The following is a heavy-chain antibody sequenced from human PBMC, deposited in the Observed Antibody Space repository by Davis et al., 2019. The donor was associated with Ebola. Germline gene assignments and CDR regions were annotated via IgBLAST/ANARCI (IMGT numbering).Heavy chain of an antibody. CDR2: MNPNSGNT. Sequence: AASVKVSCKASGYTFTSYDINWVRQATGQGLEWMGWMNPNSGNTGYAQKFQGRVTMTRNTSISTAYMELSSLRSEDTAVYYCAREPRTMYPVYYYYGMDVWGKGTTVTVSS. D-gene: IGHD1-14*01. CDR1: GYTFTSYD. V-gene: IGHV1-8*01. CDR3: AREPRTMYPVYYYYGMDV. J-gene: IGHJ6*04.